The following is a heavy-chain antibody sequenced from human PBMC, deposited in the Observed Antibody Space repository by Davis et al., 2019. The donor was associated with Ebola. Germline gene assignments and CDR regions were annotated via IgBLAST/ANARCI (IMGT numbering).Heavy chain of an antibody. CDR2: VHTGEDG. CDR1: GGSVSSGNYY. V-gene: IGHV4-61*02. D-gene: IGHD3-10*02. J-gene: IGHJ4*02. Sequence: PSETLSLTCTVSGGSVSSGNYYWNWIRQAAGKGLEWIGRVHTGEDGNYNPSLKSRVTMSVDTSKKQFSLKLQSVTAADTAVYFCARSMFGEDRMPSGFDSWGQGVHVTVSS. CDR3: ARSMFGEDRMPSGFDS.